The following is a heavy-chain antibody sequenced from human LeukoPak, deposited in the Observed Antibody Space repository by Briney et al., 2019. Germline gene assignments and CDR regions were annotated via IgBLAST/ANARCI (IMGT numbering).Heavy chain of an antibody. Sequence: PGGSLRLSCAASGFTFSSYGMHWVRQAPGKGLEWVAFIRYDGSNKYYADSVKGRFTISRDNSKNTLYLQMNSLRAEDTAVYYCAKEARGEPLWNYYYYMDVWGKGTTVTVSS. CDR2: IRYDGSNK. CDR3: AKEARGEPLWNYYYYMDV. D-gene: IGHD1-26*01. J-gene: IGHJ6*03. CDR1: GFTFSSYG. V-gene: IGHV3-30*02.